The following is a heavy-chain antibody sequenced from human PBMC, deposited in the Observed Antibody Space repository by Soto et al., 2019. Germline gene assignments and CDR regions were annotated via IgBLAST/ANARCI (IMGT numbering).Heavy chain of an antibody. CDR3: ARDHTSRTYYYDSSGYYVGAFDY. J-gene: IGHJ4*02. D-gene: IGHD3-22*01. V-gene: IGHV3-33*01. CDR1: GFTFSSYG. Sequence: GGSLRLSCAASGFTFSSYGMHWVRQAPGKGLEWVAVIWYDGSNKYYADSVKGRFTISRDNSKNTLYLQMNSLRAEDTAVYYCARDHTSRTYYYDSSGYYVGAFDYWGQGTLVTVSS. CDR2: IWYDGSNK.